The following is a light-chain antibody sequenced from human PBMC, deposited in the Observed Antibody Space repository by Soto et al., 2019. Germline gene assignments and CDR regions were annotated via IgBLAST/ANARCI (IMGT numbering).Light chain of an antibody. CDR3: QQSYSAPNT. V-gene: IGKV1-39*01. CDR1: QSISSY. J-gene: IGKJ2*01. Sequence: DIQMTQSPSSLSAFVGDRVTITCRASQSISSYLNWYQQEPGKAPKLLIYAASTLQSGAPSRFRGSESGTDFTLTISSLQPDDFATYYCQQSYSAPNTFGQGNKVQIK. CDR2: AAS.